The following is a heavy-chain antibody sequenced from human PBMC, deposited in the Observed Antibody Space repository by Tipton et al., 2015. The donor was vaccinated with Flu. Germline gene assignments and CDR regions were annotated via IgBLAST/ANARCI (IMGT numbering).Heavy chain of an antibody. V-gene: IGHV4-39*07. CDR1: GGSIISSSYY. Sequence: LRLSCIFSGGSIISSSYYWDWIRQPPGKGLEWIGSIYYSGSTYYNPSLKSRVTISVDTSKNQFSLKVRSVTAADTAVYYCARSSSGLGRCDSWGQGTLVTASS. J-gene: IGHJ4*02. D-gene: IGHD6-19*01. CDR2: IYYSGST. CDR3: ARSSSGLGRCDS.